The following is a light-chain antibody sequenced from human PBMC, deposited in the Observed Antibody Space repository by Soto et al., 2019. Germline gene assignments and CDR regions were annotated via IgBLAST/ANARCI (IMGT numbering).Light chain of an antibody. V-gene: IGLV2-8*01. CDR2: EVT. Sequence: QSALTQPPSASGSPGQSVTISCTGTSTDVGAYNYVSWYQQHPGKAPKLVIYEVTKRPSGVPDRFSGSKSGNTASLTVSGLQAEDEADYYCQSYDSSLSVWVFGGGTKLTVL. CDR1: STDVGAYNY. CDR3: QSYDSSLSVWV. J-gene: IGLJ3*02.